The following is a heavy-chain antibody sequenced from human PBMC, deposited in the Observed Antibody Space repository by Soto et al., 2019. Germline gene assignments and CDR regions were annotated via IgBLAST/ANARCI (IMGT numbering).Heavy chain of an antibody. V-gene: IGHV3-30-3*01. CDR1: GFIFSDYA. J-gene: IGHJ1*01. Sequence: PGGSLRLSCVASGFIFSDYAMHWARQAPGKGLVWVALISPDGGNQYYSESAKGRFTISRDNSKNTLYLQTNDLRPDDTALYYCARQNSRIAPRLFQPWGHGSLVPSPQ. D-gene: IGHD6-6*01. CDR3: ARQNSRIAPRLFQP. CDR2: ISPDGGNQ.